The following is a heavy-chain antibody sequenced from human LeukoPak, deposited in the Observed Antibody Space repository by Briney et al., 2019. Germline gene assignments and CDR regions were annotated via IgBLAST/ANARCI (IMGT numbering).Heavy chain of an antibody. V-gene: IGHV3-69-1*01. CDR3: ARVLYGSGSYYNPVSDY. CDR2: ISSSTYI. D-gene: IGHD3-10*01. CDR1: GFTFSKEW. J-gene: IGHJ4*02. Sequence: GGSLRLSCAASGFTFSKEWMSWVRQAPGKGLEWVSSISSSTYIHYADSVRGRFTISRDNAKNSLYLQMNSLRAEDTAVYYCARVLYGSGSYYNPVSDYWGQGTLVTVSS.